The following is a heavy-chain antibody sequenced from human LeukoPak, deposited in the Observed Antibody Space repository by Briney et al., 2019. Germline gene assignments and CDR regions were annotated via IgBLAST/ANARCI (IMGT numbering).Heavy chain of an antibody. V-gene: IGHV3-30-3*01. J-gene: IGHJ4*02. CDR1: GFTFSSYA. D-gene: IGHD2-2*02. CDR2: ISYDGSNK. CDR3: AREGYCSSTSCYTDYFDY. Sequence: GGSLRLSCAASGFTFSSYAMHWVRQAPGKGLEWVAVISYDGSNKYYADSVKGRFTISRDNSKNTPYLQMNSLRAEDTAVYYCAREGYCSSTSCYTDYFDYWGQGTLVTVSS.